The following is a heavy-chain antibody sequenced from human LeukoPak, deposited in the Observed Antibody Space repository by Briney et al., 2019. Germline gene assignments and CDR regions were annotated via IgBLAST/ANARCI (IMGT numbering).Heavy chain of an antibody. Sequence: GASVKVSCKASGYTFTSYDINWVRQATGQGLEWMGWMNPNSGNTGYAQKFQGRVTITRNTSISTAYMELSSLRSEDTAVYYCARGHRAVVTPWTVYPHNWFDPWGQGTLVTVSS. CDR1: GYTFTSYD. D-gene: IGHD4-23*01. CDR2: MNPNSGNT. J-gene: IGHJ5*02. CDR3: ARGHRAVVTPWTVYPHNWFDP. V-gene: IGHV1-8*03.